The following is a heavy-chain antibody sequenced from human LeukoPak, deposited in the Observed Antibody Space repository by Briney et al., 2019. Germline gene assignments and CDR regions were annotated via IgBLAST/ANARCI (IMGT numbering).Heavy chain of an antibody. V-gene: IGHV3-48*01. CDR1: GFTFSSYS. CDR3: ARLRSATIVDY. Sequence: QPGGSLRLSCAASGFTFSSYSMNWVRQAPGKGLEWVSYISSSSSTIYYADSVKGRFTISRDNAKNSLYLQMNSLRAEDTAVYYCARLRSATIVDYWGQGTLVTVSS. CDR2: ISSSSSTI. J-gene: IGHJ4*02. D-gene: IGHD5-12*01.